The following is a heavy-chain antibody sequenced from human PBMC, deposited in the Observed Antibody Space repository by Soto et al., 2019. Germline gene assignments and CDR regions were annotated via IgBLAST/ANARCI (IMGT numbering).Heavy chain of an antibody. CDR3: ARYGGGYTATGFHY. CDR2: INGYNGIT. V-gene: IGHV1-18*04. CDR1: GYTFSDYG. Sequence: QVQLVQSGAEVKNPGASVKVSCKASGYTFSDYGISWVRQAPGQVLEWMGWINGYNGITDYAQNFQGRVTMATDTNTAYMELRSLRSDDTAVYYCARYGGGYTATGFHYWGQGTLVTVSS. J-gene: IGHJ4*02. D-gene: IGHD3-16*01.